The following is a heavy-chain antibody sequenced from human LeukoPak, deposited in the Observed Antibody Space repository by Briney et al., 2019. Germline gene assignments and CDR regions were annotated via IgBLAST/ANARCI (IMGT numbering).Heavy chain of an antibody. CDR3: ARHHSSSSSGDY. V-gene: IGHV5-51*01. D-gene: IGHD6-6*01. Sequence: GASLQISCKGSGYSFTSYWIGWVRQLPGKGLEWMGIIYPGDSDTRYSPSFQGQVTISADKSISTAYLQWSSLKASDTAMYYCARHHSSSSSGDYWGQGTLVTVSS. CDR2: IYPGDSDT. CDR1: GYSFTSYW. J-gene: IGHJ4*02.